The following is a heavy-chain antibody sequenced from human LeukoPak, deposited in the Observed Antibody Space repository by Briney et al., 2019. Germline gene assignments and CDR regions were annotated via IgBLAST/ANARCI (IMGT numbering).Heavy chain of an antibody. Sequence: SQTLSLTCAIFGDSVSSNSGAWNWIRQSPSRGLEWLGRAYYRSQWYNDYGFSVKGRIAINADTSKNHFSLQLNSVTPEDTAVYYCAREEAGTYGFQYWGQGTQVIVSS. CDR3: AREEAGTYGFQY. J-gene: IGHJ4*02. V-gene: IGHV6-1*01. D-gene: IGHD3-10*01. CDR2: AYYRSQWYN. CDR1: GDSVSSNSGA.